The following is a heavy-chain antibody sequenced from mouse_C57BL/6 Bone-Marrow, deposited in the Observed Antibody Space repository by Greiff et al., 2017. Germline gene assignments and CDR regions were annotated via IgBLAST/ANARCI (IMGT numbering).Heavy chain of an antibody. D-gene: IGHD2-5*01. Sequence: QVQLQQSGPGLVQPSQSLSITCTVSGFSLTSYGVHWVRQSPGKGLEWLGVLWSGGSTDYNAAFISRLSISKDNSKSQVFFKMNSLQADDTAIYYCARNSNPWFAYWGQGTLVTVSA. J-gene: IGHJ3*01. CDR2: LWSGGST. CDR3: ARNSNPWFAY. CDR1: GFSLTSYG. V-gene: IGHV2-2*01.